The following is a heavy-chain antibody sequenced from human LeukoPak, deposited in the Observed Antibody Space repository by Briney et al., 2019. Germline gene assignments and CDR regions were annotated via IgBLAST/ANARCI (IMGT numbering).Heavy chain of an antibody. V-gene: IGHV4-39*01. CDR3: ARHPSAYGSSGAYFHH. Sequence: PSETLSLTCTVSGGSISSSSYYWGWIRQPPGKGLEWIGSMSYSGSTYYNPSLRSRVTLSVDTSKNQFSVKLSSVTAADTAVYYCARHPSAYGSSGAYFHHWDQGTLVTLSS. J-gene: IGHJ1*01. CDR1: GGSISSSSYY. CDR2: MSYSGST. D-gene: IGHD3-10*01.